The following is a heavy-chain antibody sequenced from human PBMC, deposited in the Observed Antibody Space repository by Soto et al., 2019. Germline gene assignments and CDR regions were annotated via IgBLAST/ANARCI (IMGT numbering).Heavy chain of an antibody. CDR3: AKHTLFSDSWYEDY. J-gene: IGHJ4*02. CDR2: SRDKPQGYST. CDR1: GFTLSDHY. Sequence: EVQLVESGGGLVQPGGSLRLSCAGSGFTLSDHYIDWVRQAPGKGLEWVGRSRDKPQGYSTAYAASVKGRFTTSRDESKNSAYLQMNSLKTEDTAVYYCAKHTLFSDSWYEDYWGQGTLVTVSS. V-gene: IGHV3-72*01. D-gene: IGHD6-13*01.